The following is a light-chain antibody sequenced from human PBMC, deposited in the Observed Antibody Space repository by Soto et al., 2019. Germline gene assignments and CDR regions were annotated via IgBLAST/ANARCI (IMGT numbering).Light chain of an antibody. CDR3: QQYGSSPPWT. J-gene: IGKJ1*01. CDR2: GAS. Sequence: EIVLTQSPGTLSLPPGERATLSCRASQSVSSSYLAWYQQKPGQAPRLLIYGASSRATGIPDRCSGSGSGTDFTLTISRLEPEDFAVYYCQQYGSSPPWTFGQGTKVDIK. CDR1: QSVSSSY. V-gene: IGKV3-20*01.